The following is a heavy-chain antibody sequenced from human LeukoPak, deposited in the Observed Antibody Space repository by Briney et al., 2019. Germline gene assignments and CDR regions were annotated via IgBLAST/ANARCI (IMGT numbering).Heavy chain of an antibody. D-gene: IGHD6-13*01. J-gene: IGHJ4*02. CDR1: GFTFSSYG. V-gene: IGHV3-33*05. CDR3: AKGGYSSSWVDY. CDR2: ISYDGSNK. Sequence: QPGGSLRLSCAASGFTFSSYGMHWVRQAPGKGLEWVAVISYDGSNKYYADSVKGRFTISRDNSKNTLYLQMNSLRAEDTAVYYCAKGGYSSSWVDYWGQGTLVTVSS.